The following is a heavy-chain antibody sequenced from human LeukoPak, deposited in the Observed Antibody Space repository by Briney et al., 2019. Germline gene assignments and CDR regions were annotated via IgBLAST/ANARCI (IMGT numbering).Heavy chain of an antibody. Sequence: GESLKVSCKGSGYSFTSYWIGWVRQMPGKGLEWLGIIYPGDSDTRYSPSFQGQVTISADKSISTAYLQWSSLKASDTAMYYCATPYPREYCSSTTCYFNYWGQGTLVTVSS. CDR3: ATPYPREYCSSTTCYFNY. CDR2: IYPGDSDT. V-gene: IGHV5-51*01. J-gene: IGHJ4*02. CDR1: GYSFTSYW. D-gene: IGHD2-2*01.